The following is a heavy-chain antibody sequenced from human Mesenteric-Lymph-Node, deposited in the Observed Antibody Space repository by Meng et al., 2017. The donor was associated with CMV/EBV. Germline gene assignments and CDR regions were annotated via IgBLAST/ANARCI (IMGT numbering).Heavy chain of an antibody. Sequence: GESLKISCAASGLTFSSYAMSWVRQAPGKGLEWVSAISGSGGSTYYADSVKGRFTISRDNSKNTLYLQMNSLRAEDTAVYYCAKLNYYDSSDFDYWGQGTLVTVSS. CDR3: AKLNYYDSSDFDY. D-gene: IGHD3-22*01. CDR1: GLTFSSYA. V-gene: IGHV3-23*01. J-gene: IGHJ4*02. CDR2: ISGSGGST.